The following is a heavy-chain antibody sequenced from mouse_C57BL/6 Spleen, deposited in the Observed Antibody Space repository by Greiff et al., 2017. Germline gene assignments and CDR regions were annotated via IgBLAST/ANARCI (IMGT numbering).Heavy chain of an antibody. D-gene: IGHD1-1*01. J-gene: IGHJ4*01. CDR2: ISYDGSN. CDR1: GYSITSGYY. Sequence: VQLKESGPGLVKPSQSLSLTCSVTGYSITSGYYWNWIRQFPGNKLEWMGYISYDGSNNYNPSPKNRISITRDTSKNQFFLKLNSVTTEDTATYYCARESVATKAMDYWGQGTSVTVSS. V-gene: IGHV3-6*01. CDR3: ARESVATKAMDY.